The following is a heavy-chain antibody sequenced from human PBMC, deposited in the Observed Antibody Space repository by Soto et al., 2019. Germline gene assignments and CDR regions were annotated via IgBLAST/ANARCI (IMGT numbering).Heavy chain of an antibody. J-gene: IGHJ6*02. D-gene: IGHD3-9*01. V-gene: IGHV1-69*01. CDR2: IIPIFGTA. Sequence: QVQLVQSGAEVKKPGSSVKVSCKASGGTFSSYAISWVRQAPGQGLEWMGGIIPIFGTANYAQTFQGRVTSTADEDTSTAYMERSSLRSEDTAVYYSASSVLVRRSGYDSLTGYLGDRDVWGQGTTVTVSS. CDR3: ASSVLVRRSGYDSLTGYLGDRDV. CDR1: GGTFSSYA.